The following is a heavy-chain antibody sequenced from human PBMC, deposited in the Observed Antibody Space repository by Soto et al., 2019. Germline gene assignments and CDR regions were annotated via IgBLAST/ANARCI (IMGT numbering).Heavy chain of an antibody. CDR2: IYWDDDE. CDR3: VYRDFGDYFFQF. CDR1: GFSLTTQGVH. J-gene: IGHJ4*02. Sequence: QITLKESGPPLVKPTQTLTLTCTFSGFSLTTQGVHVGWIRQPPGKALEGLALIYWDDDEVYGPSLKNRLTLTKDTSQSQVVLTLATVDPVDTATYYCVYRDFGDYFFQFWGQGILVNVSS. D-gene: IGHD4-17*01. V-gene: IGHV2-5*05.